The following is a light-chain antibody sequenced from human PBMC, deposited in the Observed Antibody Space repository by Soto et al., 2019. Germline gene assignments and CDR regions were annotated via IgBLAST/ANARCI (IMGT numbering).Light chain of an antibody. CDR1: QSISNY. CDR2: ASF. J-gene: IGKJ1*01. V-gene: IGKV1-39*01. CDR3: QQSYSSPET. Sequence: DIQMTQSPSSLSASVGDRVTISCRASQSISNYLNWYQQKPGKAPKLLIYASFTLQSGVPSRFSGTGSGTDLTLTISSLQPEDFGTYYCQQSYSSPETFGQGTKVEI.